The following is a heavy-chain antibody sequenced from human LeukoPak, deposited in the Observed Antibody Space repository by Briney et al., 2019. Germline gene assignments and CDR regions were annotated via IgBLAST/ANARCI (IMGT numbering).Heavy chain of an antibody. CDR3: ARRSEYALYYFDY. J-gene: IGHJ4*02. Sequence: SETLSLTCAVYGGSFSGYYWSWIRQPPGKGLEWIGSIYYSGSTYYNPSLKSRVTISVDTSKNQFSLKLSSVTAADTAVYYCARRSEYALYYFDYWGQGTLVTVSS. D-gene: IGHD2-2*01. V-gene: IGHV4-34*01. CDR2: IYYSGST. CDR1: GGSFSGYY.